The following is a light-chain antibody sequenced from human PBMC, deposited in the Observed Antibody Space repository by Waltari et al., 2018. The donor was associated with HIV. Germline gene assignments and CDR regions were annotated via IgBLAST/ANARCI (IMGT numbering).Light chain of an antibody. CDR2: RNK. CDR3: AAWDDSLL. Sequence: QSVLTQPPSASGTPGQRVTISCSGSSSNIGSKYVNWYQQLPGTAPKLLIYRNKQRPSGVPDRFSGSKSGTSASLAISGLRSEDEADYYCAAWDDSLLFGGGTKLTVL. V-gene: IGLV1-47*01. J-gene: IGLJ2*01. CDR1: SSNIGSKY.